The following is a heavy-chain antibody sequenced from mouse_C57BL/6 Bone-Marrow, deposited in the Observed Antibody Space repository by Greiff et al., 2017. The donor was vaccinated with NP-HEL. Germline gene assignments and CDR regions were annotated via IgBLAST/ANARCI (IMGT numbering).Heavy chain of an antibody. Sequence: EVKLVESEGGLVQPGSSMKLSCTASGFTFSDYYMAWVRQVPEKGLEWVANINYDGSSTYYLDSLKSRFIISRDNAKNILYLQMSSLKSEDTATYYCARGLGYYGSSFWYFDVWGTGTTVTVSS. D-gene: IGHD1-1*01. V-gene: IGHV5-16*01. J-gene: IGHJ1*03. CDR1: GFTFSDYY. CDR2: INYDGSST. CDR3: ARGLGYYGSSFWYFDV.